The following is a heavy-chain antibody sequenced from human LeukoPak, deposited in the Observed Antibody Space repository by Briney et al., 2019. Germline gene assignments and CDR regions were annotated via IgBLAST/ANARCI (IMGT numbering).Heavy chain of an antibody. CDR2: ISGNGRQT. V-gene: IGHV3-64*01. J-gene: IGHJ4*02. CDR1: GFTFSNYA. Sequence: GGSLRLSCAASGFTFSNYAIHWVRQAPGKGLEYVSAISGNGRQTFYANSVKGRFTISRDNSKNTLYLQMGSLRAEDMAVYYCARDGSGSPDYWGQGTLVSVSS. CDR3: ARDGSGSPDY. D-gene: IGHD3-10*01.